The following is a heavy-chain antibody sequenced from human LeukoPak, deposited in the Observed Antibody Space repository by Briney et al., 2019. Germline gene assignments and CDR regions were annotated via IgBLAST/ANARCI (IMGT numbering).Heavy chain of an antibody. D-gene: IGHD6-13*01. V-gene: IGHV1-69*05. J-gene: IGHJ5*02. CDR3: ARMGGKQQLVRGNWFDP. CDR2: IIPTFGTA. CDR1: GGTFSSYA. Sequence: ASVKVSCKASGGTFSSYAISWVRQAPGQGLEWMGGIIPTFGTANYAQKFQGRVTITTDESTSTAYMELSSLRSEDTAVYYCARMGGKQQLVRGNWFDPWGQGTLVTVSS.